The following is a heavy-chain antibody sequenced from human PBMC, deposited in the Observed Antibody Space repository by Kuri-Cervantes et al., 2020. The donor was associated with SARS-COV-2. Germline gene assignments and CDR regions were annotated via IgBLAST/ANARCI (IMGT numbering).Heavy chain of an antibody. Sequence: GESLKISCAASGFTFSSYAMSWVRQAPGKGLEWVSVIYSGGSTYYADSVKGRFTISRHNSKNTLYLQMNSLRAEDTAVYYCARAQGYYYMDVWGKGTTVTVSS. CDR2: IYSGGST. CDR1: GFTFSSYA. J-gene: IGHJ6*03. V-gene: IGHV3-53*04. CDR3: ARAQGYYYMDV.